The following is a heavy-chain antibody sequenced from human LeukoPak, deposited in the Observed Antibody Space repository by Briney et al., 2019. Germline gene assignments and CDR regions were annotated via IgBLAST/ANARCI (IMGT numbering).Heavy chain of an antibody. Sequence: GGSLRLSCAASGFTFSSYWMHWVRQAPGKGLVWVSRINGDGSTTTYADSVKGRFTISRDNAKNTLYLQMNSLRTEDTALYYCAKDSPGGDFYMDVWGKGTTVTVSS. CDR2: INGDGSTT. V-gene: IGHV3-74*01. CDR1: GFTFSSYW. J-gene: IGHJ6*03. CDR3: AKDSPGGDFYMDV. D-gene: IGHD3-10*01.